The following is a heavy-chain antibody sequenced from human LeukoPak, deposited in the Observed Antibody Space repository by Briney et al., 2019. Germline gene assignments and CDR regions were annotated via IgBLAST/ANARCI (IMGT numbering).Heavy chain of an antibody. Sequence: GGSLRLSCAASGFTFSSYAMSWVRQAPGKGLEWVSAMSGSGGSKYYADSVKGRFTISRDNSKNTLYLQMNSLRAEDTAVYYCAKVTYYYDSSAQGWGQGTLVTVSS. CDR1: GFTFSSYA. CDR3: AKVTYYYDSSAQG. D-gene: IGHD3-22*01. CDR2: MSGSGGSK. J-gene: IGHJ4*02. V-gene: IGHV3-23*01.